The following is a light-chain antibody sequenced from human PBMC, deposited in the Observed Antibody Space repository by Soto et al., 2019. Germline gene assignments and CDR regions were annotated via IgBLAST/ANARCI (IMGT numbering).Light chain of an antibody. V-gene: IGKV1-12*01. J-gene: IGKJ4*01. Sequence: DSQMTQSPSTLSGSVGDRVTMSCRASQDINSWLTWYQQKPGKAPKVLIYIASRLQSGVPSRFSGRGSGTDFSLTISNLQPEDCATYFCQQSKTFPLTFGGGTKV. CDR2: IAS. CDR3: QQSKTFPLT. CDR1: QDINSW.